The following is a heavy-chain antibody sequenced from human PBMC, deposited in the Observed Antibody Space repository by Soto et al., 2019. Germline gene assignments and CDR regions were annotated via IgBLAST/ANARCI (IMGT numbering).Heavy chain of an antibody. J-gene: IGHJ4*02. D-gene: IGHD3-10*02. CDR3: ARSSVRGWSY. V-gene: IGHV4-34*01. CDR1: GGSFIGYY. CDR2: ITHSGST. Sequence: PSETLSLTCAVYGGSFIGYYWTWIRQPPGKGLEWIGEITHSGSTNYNPSLKSRVTISVDTSKNRFSLNLNSVTAADTAVYYCARSSVRGWSYWGQGTLVTVSS.